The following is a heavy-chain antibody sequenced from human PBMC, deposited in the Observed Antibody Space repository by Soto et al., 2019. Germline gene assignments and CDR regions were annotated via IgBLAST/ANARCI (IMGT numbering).Heavy chain of an antibody. D-gene: IGHD6-25*01. CDR3: ANGAYSSVCRWFDP. CDR2: ITGNSAAT. V-gene: IGHV3-23*01. J-gene: IGHJ5*02. CDR1: GFTFGSYA. Sequence: GGSLRLSCAASGFTFGSYAMGWVRQAPGKGLEWVSAITGNSAATNYADSVKGRFTISRDNSKDTLYLQMNSLRAEDTALYYCANGAYSSVCRWFDPWGQGTLVTVSS.